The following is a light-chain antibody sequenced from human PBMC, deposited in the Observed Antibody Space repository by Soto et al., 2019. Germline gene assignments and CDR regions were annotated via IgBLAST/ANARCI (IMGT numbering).Light chain of an antibody. Sequence: QPVLTQPPSVSGAPGQRVTISCTGSSSNIGAGFDVHWYQQLPGTAPKLLIYRNVNRPSGVPDRFSGSKSGTSHSLAISGLQTEDEADYYCQSYDSSLSDVVFGGGTKLTVL. CDR2: RNV. J-gene: IGLJ2*01. CDR3: QSYDSSLSDVV. CDR1: SSNIGAGFD. V-gene: IGLV1-40*01.